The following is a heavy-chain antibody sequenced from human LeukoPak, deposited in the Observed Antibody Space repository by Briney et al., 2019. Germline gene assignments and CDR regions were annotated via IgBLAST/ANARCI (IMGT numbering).Heavy chain of an antibody. V-gene: IGHV1-2*06. CDR3: ARGYSSSWLDY. J-gene: IGHJ4*02. D-gene: IGHD6-13*01. Sequence: GASVKVSCKASGYTFTAFYMHWVRQAPGQGLEWMGRINPNSGGTKYAQKFQGRVTMTTDTSINTAYLELSRLRSDDTAVYYCARGYSSSWLDYWDQGTLVTVSS. CDR2: INPNSGGT. CDR1: GYTFTAFY.